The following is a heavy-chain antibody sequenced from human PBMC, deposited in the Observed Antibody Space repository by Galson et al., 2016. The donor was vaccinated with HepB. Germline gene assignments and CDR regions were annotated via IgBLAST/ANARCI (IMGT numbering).Heavy chain of an antibody. V-gene: IGHV3-33*08. CDR3: ARAGGGGFYFHYFMDV. CDR2: IRYDGSNQ. CDR1: GFNFTKYA. D-gene: IGHD2-15*01. J-gene: IGHJ6*03. Sequence: SLRLSCAASGFNFTKYAFHWVRQAPGKGLEWVAVIRYDGSNQYCGDSVKGRFTISRDNSKNTVYLQMNSLRAEDTALYYCARAGGGGFYFHYFMDVWGKGTTVTVSS.